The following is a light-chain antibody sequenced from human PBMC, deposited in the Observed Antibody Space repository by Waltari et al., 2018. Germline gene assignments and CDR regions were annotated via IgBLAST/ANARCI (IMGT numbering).Light chain of an antibody. CDR1: QSISSW. Sequence: DIQMTQSPSTLSASVGDRVTITCRASQSISSWLAWYQQKPGKAPKLLIYKASSLESGVPSRFSGSGSGTEFTLTISSLQPDDFATYYCQQYNSYPYIFGQGTNLEIK. CDR3: QQYNSYPYI. V-gene: IGKV1-5*03. CDR2: KAS. J-gene: IGKJ2*01.